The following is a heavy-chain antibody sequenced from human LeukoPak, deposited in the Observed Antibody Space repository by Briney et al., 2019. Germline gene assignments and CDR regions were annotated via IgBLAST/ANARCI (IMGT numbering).Heavy chain of an antibody. D-gene: IGHD2-2*01. Sequence: GGSLRLSCAASGFTFSSYWMSWVRQAPGKWLEWVANIKQDGSEKYYVDSVKGRFTISRDNAKNSLYLQMNSLRAEDTAVYYCARSYQRYYYYYMDVWGKGTTVTVSS. CDR2: IKQDGSEK. CDR3: ARSYQRYYYYYMDV. V-gene: IGHV3-7*01. CDR1: GFTFSSYW. J-gene: IGHJ6*03.